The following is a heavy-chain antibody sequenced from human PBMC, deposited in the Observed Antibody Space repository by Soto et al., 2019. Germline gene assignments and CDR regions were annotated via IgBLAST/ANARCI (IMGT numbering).Heavy chain of an antibody. Sequence: ASVKVSCKVSGYTLTELSMHWVRQAPGKGLEWMGRFDPEDGETIYAQKFQGRVTMTEDTSTDTAYMELSSLRSEDTAVYYCSARGGTVTFTYYFDYWGQGALVTVSS. J-gene: IGHJ4*02. V-gene: IGHV1-24*01. D-gene: IGHD4-17*01. CDR2: FDPEDGET. CDR1: GYTLTELS. CDR3: SARGGTVTFTYYFDY.